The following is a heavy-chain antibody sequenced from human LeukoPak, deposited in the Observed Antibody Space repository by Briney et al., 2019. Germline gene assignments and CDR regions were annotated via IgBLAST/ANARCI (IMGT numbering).Heavy chain of an antibody. CDR2: IYYSGST. Sequence: SETLSLTCTVSGGSISSYYWSWIRQPPGKGLEWIGYIYYSGSTNYNPSLKSRVTISVDTSKNQFSLKLSSVTAADTAVYYCARDLLLFSSSWPRDPYYYYYGMDVWGQGTTVTVSS. CDR1: GGSISSYY. D-gene: IGHD6-13*01. J-gene: IGHJ6*02. CDR3: ARDLLLFSSSWPRDPYYYYYGMDV. V-gene: IGHV4-59*01.